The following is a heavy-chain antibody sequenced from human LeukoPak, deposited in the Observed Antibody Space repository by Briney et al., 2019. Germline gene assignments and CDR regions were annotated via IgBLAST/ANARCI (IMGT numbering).Heavy chain of an antibody. V-gene: IGHV3-48*03. J-gene: IGHJ4*02. CDR3: AREYYYDSSGYGSDY. CDR1: GFTFSSYE. D-gene: IGHD3-22*01. Sequence: PGGSLRLSCAASGFTFSSYEMNWVRQAPGKGLEWVSYISSSGSTIYYADSVKGRFTISRDNAKNSLYLQMNSLRAEDTAVYYCAREYYYDSSGYGSDYWGQGTLVTVSS. CDR2: ISSSGSTI.